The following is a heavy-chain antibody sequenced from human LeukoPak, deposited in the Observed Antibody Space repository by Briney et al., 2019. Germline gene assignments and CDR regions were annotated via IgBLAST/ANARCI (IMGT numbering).Heavy chain of an antibody. D-gene: IGHD4-17*01. CDR1: GFTFSSYA. V-gene: IGHV3-23*01. CDR3: AKENGDYRWDYGMDV. Sequence: GGSLRLSCAAPGFTFSSYAMSWVRQAPGKGLEWVSAISDSGGSTYYADSVKGRFTISRDNSKNTLYQQMNSLRAEDTAVYYCAKENGDYRWDYGMDVWGKGTTVTVSS. J-gene: IGHJ6*04. CDR2: ISDSGGST.